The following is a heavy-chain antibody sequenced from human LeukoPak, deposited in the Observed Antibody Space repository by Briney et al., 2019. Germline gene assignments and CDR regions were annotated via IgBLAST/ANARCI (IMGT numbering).Heavy chain of an antibody. V-gene: IGHV3-23*01. D-gene: IGHD2-2*01. CDR1: GITLSNYG. CDR2: ISGSGGGT. Sequence: GGSLRLSCAVSGITLSNYGMSWVRQAPGKGLEWVAGISGSGGGTNYADSVKGRFTISRDNSKNTLYLQMNSLRAEDTAVYYCAKARNLVVVPAIDYWGQGTLVTVSS. J-gene: IGHJ4*02. CDR3: AKARNLVVVPAIDY.